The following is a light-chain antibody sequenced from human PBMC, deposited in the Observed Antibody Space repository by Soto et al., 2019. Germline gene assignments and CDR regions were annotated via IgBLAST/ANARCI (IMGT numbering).Light chain of an antibody. CDR3: QQSYNTPLT. Sequence: HKSGAAPELLIYDASTLQSGVPSRFRGGASGTDFTLTISSLQLDDFATYYCQQSYNTPLTFGQGTKVDIK. V-gene: IGKV1-39*01. CDR2: DAS. J-gene: IGKJ1*01.